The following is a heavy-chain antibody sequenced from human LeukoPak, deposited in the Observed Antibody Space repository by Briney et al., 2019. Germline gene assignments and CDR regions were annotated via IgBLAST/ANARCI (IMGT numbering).Heavy chain of an antibody. CDR1: GYTFSDYY. D-gene: IGHD2-15*01. Sequence: SVKVSCKASGYTFSDYYIHWVRQAPGQGLEWMGGIIPIFGTANYAQKFQGRVTITADESTSTAYMELSSLRSEDTAVYYCARDRDRGYCSGGSCQGFDPWGQGTLVTVSS. J-gene: IGHJ5*02. V-gene: IGHV1-69*13. CDR3: ARDRDRGYCSGGSCQGFDP. CDR2: IIPIFGTA.